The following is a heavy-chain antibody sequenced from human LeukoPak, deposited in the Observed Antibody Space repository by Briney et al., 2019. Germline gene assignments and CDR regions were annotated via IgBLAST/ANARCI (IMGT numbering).Heavy chain of an antibody. CDR3: AANSADYNTLGSSYKV. CDR2: IYYSDST. CDR1: GGSISSGGYS. J-gene: IGHJ4*02. D-gene: IGHD3-10*01. V-gene: IGHV4-30-4*07. Sequence: SETLSLTCAVSGGSISSGGYSWSWIRQPPGKGLEWIGYIYYSDSTYYNPSLKSRVTISVDTSKNQFSLKLNSVTAADTAVFYCAANSADYNTLGSSYKVWGQGTLVTVSS.